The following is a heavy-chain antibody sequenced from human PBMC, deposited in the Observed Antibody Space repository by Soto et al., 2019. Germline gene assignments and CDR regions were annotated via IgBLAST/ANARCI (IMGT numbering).Heavy chain of an antibody. CDR1: GESIDTAGYY. V-gene: IGHV4-31*03. CDR2: IYHSGAT. Sequence: QVQLQESGPRLVRPSQTLSLTCTVSGESIDTAGYYWTWIRQRPGRGLEWLGFIYHSGATYYSSSMKSRLSISIDRSQNQFPLKVTSVTAADTAVYFCSGGDYWGQGMLVTVSS. CDR3: SGGDY. J-gene: IGHJ4*02. D-gene: IGHD3-16*01.